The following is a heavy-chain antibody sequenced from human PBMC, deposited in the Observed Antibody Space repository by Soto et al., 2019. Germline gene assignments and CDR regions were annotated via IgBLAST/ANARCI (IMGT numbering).Heavy chain of an antibody. V-gene: IGHV4-39*01. J-gene: IGHJ6*04. CDR1: GDSISSNSHY. CDR3: ARVSWIYYSGMDV. D-gene: IGHD5-12*01. CDR2: IYYDGNT. Sequence: PSETLSLTCTVFGDSISSNSHYWGWIRQPPGKGLESIANIYYDGNTYYNPSLKSRVTISLDTSKNQFSLKLSSVTAADTAVYYCARVSWIYYSGMDVWDNETLFTVSS.